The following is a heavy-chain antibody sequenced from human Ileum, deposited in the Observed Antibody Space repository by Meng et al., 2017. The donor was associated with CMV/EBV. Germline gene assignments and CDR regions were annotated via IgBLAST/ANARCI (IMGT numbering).Heavy chain of an antibody. V-gene: IGHV1-2*02. CDR2: INPNSGGT. J-gene: IGHJ1*01. CDR1: GYTFTGYY. CDR3: ARAFNWNPFQH. Sequence: SCQASGYTFTGYYMHWVRQAPGQGLEWMGWINPNSGGTNYAQKFQGRVTMTRDTSISTAYMELSRLRSDDTAVYYCARAFNWNPFQHWGQGTLVTVSS. D-gene: IGHD1-20*01.